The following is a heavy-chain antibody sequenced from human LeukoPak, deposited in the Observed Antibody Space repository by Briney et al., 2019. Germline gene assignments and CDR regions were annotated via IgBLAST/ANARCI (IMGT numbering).Heavy chain of an antibody. CDR1: GGSFSGYY. V-gene: IGHV4-34*01. Sequence: SETLSLTCAVYGGSFSGYYWSWIRQPPGKGLEWIGEINHSGSTNYNPSHKSRVTISVDTSTNQFSLKLSSVTAADTAVYYCARDTLCPCYNGMDVWGQGTTVTVSS. CDR2: INHSGST. J-gene: IGHJ6*02. CDR3: ARDTLCPCYNGMDV. D-gene: IGHD2-21*01.